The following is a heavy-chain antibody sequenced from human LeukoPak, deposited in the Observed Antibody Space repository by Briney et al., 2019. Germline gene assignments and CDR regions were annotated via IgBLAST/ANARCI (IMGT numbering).Heavy chain of an antibody. Sequence: GGSLRLSCAASGFTFSSYGMHWVRQAPGKGLEWVANIKQDGSEKYYVDSVKGRFTISRDNAKNSLYLQMNSLRAEDTAVYYCARDRSYLYYDFWYYFDYWGQGTLVTVSS. CDR3: ARDRSYLYYDFWYYFDY. CDR1: GFTFSSYG. D-gene: IGHD3-3*01. CDR2: IKQDGSEK. J-gene: IGHJ4*02. V-gene: IGHV3-7*01.